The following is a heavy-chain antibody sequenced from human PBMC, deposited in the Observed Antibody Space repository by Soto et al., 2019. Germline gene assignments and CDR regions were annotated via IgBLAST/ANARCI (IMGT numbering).Heavy chain of an antibody. Sequence: SETLSLTCTVSGGSISSSSYYWGWIRQPPGKGLEWIGSIYYSGSTYYNPSLKSRVTISVDTSKNQFSLKLSSVTAADTAVYYCASISSGYYVDFDYWGQGTLVTVSS. V-gene: IGHV4-39*01. J-gene: IGHJ4*02. CDR2: IYYSGST. CDR3: ASISSGYYVDFDY. CDR1: GGSISSSSYY. D-gene: IGHD3-3*01.